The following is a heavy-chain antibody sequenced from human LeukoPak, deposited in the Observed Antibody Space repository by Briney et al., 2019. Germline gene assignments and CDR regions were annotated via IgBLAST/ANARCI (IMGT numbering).Heavy chain of an antibody. CDR3: ARDLPAVRSNRGHWFDP. J-gene: IGHJ5*02. CDR2: IIPIFGTA. CDR1: GGTFSSYA. V-gene: IGHV1-69*05. Sequence: SVKVSCKASGGTFSSYAISWVRQAPGQGLEWMGRIIPIFGTANYAQKFQGRVTITTDESTSTAYMELSSLRSEDTAVYYCARDLPAVRSNRGHWFDPWGQGTLATVSS. D-gene: IGHD1-26*01.